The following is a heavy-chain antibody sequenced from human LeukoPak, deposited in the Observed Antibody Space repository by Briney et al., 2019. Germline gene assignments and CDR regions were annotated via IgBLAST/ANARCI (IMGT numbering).Heavy chain of an antibody. CDR3: ARGGRYSSGWPSFDY. CDR1: GFTFDDYG. J-gene: IGHJ4*02. D-gene: IGHD6-19*01. CDR2: INWNGGST. Sequence: RGSLRLSCAASGFTFDDYGMSWVRQAPGKGLEWVSGINWNGGSTGYADSVKGRFTISRDNAKNSLYLQMNSLRAEDTALYYCARGGRYSSGWPSFDYWGQGTLVTVSS. V-gene: IGHV3-20*04.